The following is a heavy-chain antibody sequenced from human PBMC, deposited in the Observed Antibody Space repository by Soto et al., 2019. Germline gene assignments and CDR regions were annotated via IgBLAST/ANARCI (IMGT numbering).Heavy chain of an antibody. CDR3: VRGYSGSFPHWYFDL. D-gene: IGHD1-26*01. CDR1: GFTFSNDG. Sequence: QEQLMESGGGVVQPGGSLRLSCAASGFTFSNDGLFWARQTPGKGLQWVKFIWNDGHDGYYEDSVRARFTNSRDNLKNTLYLQMDRLRGEDTGVYYCVRGYSGSFPHWYFDLWGRGTPVAVSP. CDR2: IWNDGHDG. J-gene: IGHJ2*01. V-gene: IGHV3-33*01.